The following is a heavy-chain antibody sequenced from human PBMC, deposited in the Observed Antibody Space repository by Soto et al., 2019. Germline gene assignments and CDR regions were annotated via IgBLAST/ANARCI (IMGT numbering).Heavy chain of an antibody. V-gene: IGHV3-23*01. Sequence: EVQLLESGGGLVQPGGSLRLSCAASGFTFSNYAMSWLRQPPGKGLEWVSAISGSGDRTYYADSVKGQFTISRDNSKNTLYLQMNSLRAEDSAVYYCVKERSGHSYADSWGQGTLVTVSS. D-gene: IGHD5-18*01. CDR1: GFTFSNYA. CDR2: ISGSGDRT. J-gene: IGHJ4*02. CDR3: VKERSGHSYADS.